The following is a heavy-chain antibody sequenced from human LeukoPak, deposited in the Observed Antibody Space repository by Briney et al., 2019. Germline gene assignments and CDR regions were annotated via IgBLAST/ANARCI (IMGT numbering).Heavy chain of an antibody. Sequence: PGGSLRLSCAASGFTFSTYWMHRVRQAPGKGLVWVSRINSDGSTTSYADSVKGRFTISRDNAKNTLYLQMNSLRAEDTAVYYCARVAGDFWSGPSPYWYFDLWGRGTLVTVSS. CDR3: ARVAGDFWSGPSPYWYFDL. CDR1: GFTFSTYW. V-gene: IGHV3-74*01. D-gene: IGHD3-3*01. CDR2: INSDGSTT. J-gene: IGHJ2*01.